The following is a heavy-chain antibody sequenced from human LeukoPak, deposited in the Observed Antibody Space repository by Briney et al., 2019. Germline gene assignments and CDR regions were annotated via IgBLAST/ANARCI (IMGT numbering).Heavy chain of an antibody. CDR1: GGTFSSYA. CDR2: IIPIFGTA. D-gene: IGHD2-8*02. V-gene: IGHV1-69*05. CDR3: ARGLVYYMDV. J-gene: IGHJ6*03. Sequence: SVKVSCKASGGTFSSYAISWVRQAPGQGLEWMGGIIPIFGTANYAQKFQGRVTITTDESTSTANMELSSLRSEDTAVYYCARGLVYYMDVWGKGTTVTVSS.